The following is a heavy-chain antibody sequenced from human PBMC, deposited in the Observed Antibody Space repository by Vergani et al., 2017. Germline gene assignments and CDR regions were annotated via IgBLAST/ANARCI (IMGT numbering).Heavy chain of an antibody. CDR2: IYPGDSDT. D-gene: IGHD2-15*01. Sequence: EVQLVQSGAEVKKPGESLKISCKGSGYSFTSYWIGWVRQMPGKGLEWMGIIYPGDSDTRYSPSFQGQVTISADKSISTAYLQWSSLKASDTAMYYCARPYCSGGSCYEGTVGAFDIWGQGTTVTVSS. J-gene: IGHJ3*02. CDR1: GYSFTSYW. CDR3: ARPYCSGGSCYEGTVGAFDI. V-gene: IGHV5-51*01.